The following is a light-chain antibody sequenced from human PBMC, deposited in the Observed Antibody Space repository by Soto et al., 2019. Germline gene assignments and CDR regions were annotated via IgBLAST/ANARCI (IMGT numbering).Light chain of an antibody. Sequence: DIQMTQSPSTLSASVGDRVAITCRASQSISDWLAWYQQKPGKAPRLLIYKASSLESGVPSRFSGSGFETDFTLTISSLQPDDFATYYCQQYSSYAWTFGQGTKVEIK. CDR3: QQYSSYAWT. V-gene: IGKV1-5*03. J-gene: IGKJ1*01. CDR2: KAS. CDR1: QSISDW.